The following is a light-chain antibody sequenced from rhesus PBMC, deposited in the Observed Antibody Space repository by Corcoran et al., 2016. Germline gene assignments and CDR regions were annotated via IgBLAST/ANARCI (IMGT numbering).Light chain of an antibody. CDR1: QGISIY. CDR3: LQYNSDPWT. CDR2: KAS. J-gene: IGKJ1*01. Sequence: DIQMTQSPSSLSASLGDRVTITCRASQGISIYSNRYQQKPGKAPKGLIYKASSVESGVPSRVSGSGAGTDFTLTISSRLPGDFATYYCLQYNSDPWTFGQGPKVEIK. V-gene: IGKV1-43*02.